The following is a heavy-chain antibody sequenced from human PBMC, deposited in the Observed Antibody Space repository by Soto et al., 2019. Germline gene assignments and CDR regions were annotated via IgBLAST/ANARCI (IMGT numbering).Heavy chain of an antibody. J-gene: IGHJ4*02. Sequence: SETLSLTCTVSGGSISGYYWTWIRQPPGKGLEWIGYIYSSGNTNYNPSLQSRVTISVDTSKNQFSLKLSSVTAADTAVYYCARLACSTTRCFTYFDVWGQGARVTVSS. D-gene: IGHD2-2*02. CDR1: GGSISGYY. V-gene: IGHV4-59*08. CDR3: ARLACSTTRCFTYFDV. CDR2: IYSSGNT.